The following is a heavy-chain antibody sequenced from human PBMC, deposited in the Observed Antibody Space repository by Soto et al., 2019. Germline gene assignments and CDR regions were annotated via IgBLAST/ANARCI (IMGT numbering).Heavy chain of an antibody. CDR2: IIPIFGTA. CDR3: AREDTAMVPLNY. CDR1: GGTFSSYA. D-gene: IGHD5-18*01. V-gene: IGHV1-69*13. J-gene: IGHJ4*02. Sequence: ASVKVSCKASGGTFSSYAISWVRQAPGQGLEWMGGIIPIFGTANYAQKFQGRVTITADESTSTAYMELSSLRSEDTAVYYCAREDTAMVPLNYWGQGTLVTVSS.